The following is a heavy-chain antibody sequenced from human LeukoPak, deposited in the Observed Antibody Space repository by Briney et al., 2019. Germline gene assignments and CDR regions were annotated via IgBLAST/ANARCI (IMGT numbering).Heavy chain of an antibody. J-gene: IGHJ4*02. CDR1: RFTFSSYS. D-gene: IGHD3-22*01. V-gene: IGHV3-21*01. CDR3: ARASKYYYDSSGYPLDY. Sequence: GSLRLSWAASRFTFSSYSMIWVRQAPGKGLEWVSSISSSSSSIYYADSVKGRFTISRDNAKNSLYLQMNSLRAEDTAVYYCARASKYYYDSSGYPLDYWGQGTLVTVSS. CDR2: ISSSSSSI.